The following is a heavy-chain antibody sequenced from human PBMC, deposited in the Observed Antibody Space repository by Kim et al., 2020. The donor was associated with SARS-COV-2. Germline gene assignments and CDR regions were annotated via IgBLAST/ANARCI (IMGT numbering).Heavy chain of an antibody. J-gene: IGHJ4*02. CDR2: TDGVTT. V-gene: IGHV3-15*01. CDR3: TTSRH. Sequence: TDGVTTDYATPVKGRFTISRDDSKNTLYRQMNSLKTEDTAVYYCTTSRHWGQGTLVTVSP.